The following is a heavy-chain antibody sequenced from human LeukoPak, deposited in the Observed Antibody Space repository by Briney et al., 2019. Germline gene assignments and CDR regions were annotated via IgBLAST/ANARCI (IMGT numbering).Heavy chain of an antibody. D-gene: IGHD3-9*01. CDR1: GYTFTSYG. Sequence: ASVKVSCKASGYTFTSYGISWVRQDPGQGLEWMGWISAYNGNTNYAQKLQGRVTMTTDTSTSTAYMELRSLRSDDTAVYYCARLLTYYDILTGYSSDYFDYWGQGTLVTVSS. CDR3: ARLLTYYDILTGYSSDYFDY. CDR2: ISAYNGNT. J-gene: IGHJ4*02. V-gene: IGHV1-18*01.